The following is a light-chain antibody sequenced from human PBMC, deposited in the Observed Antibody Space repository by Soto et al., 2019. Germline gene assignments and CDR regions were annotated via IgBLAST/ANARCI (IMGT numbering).Light chain of an antibody. CDR1: QDIRKY. CDR3: MQALQTSLT. CDR2: TAS. V-gene: IGKV1-33*01. Sequence: DIQMTQSPSSLSASVGDRVTITCQASQDIRKYLNWYQQKSGSPPKLLIYTASDLQTGVPSRFSGSGSGTDFTLKISRVEAEDVGVYYCMQALQTSLTFGGGTKVEIK. J-gene: IGKJ4*01.